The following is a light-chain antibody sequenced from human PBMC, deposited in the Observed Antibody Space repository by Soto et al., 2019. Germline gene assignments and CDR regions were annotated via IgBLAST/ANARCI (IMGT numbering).Light chain of an antibody. J-gene: IGKJ5*01. Sequence: EIVLTHSPGTLSLSPWERATLSCRASQSVNSDYLGWFQQKPGQAPRLLIYGASTRATGIPDRFSGSGSGTDFTLTISRLEPEDFAVYYSHHYGGSPITFGQGTRLEIK. CDR1: QSVNSDY. CDR2: GAS. CDR3: HHYGGSPIT. V-gene: IGKV3-20*01.